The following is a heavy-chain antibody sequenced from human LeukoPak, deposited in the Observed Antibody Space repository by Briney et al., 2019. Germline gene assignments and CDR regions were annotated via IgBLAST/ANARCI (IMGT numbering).Heavy chain of an antibody. CDR2: IYYSGST. J-gene: IGHJ6*03. D-gene: IGHD2-2*01. CDR1: GGSISSSSYY. Sequence: SETLSLTCTVSGGSISSSSYYWGWIRQPPGKGLEWIGSIYYSGSTYYNPSLKSRVTMSVDTSKNQFSLKLSSVTAADTAVYYCAGKGDIVVVPAAILARVDYYYYYMDVWGKGTTVTVSS. V-gene: IGHV4-39*07. CDR3: AGKGDIVVVPAAILARVDYYYYYMDV.